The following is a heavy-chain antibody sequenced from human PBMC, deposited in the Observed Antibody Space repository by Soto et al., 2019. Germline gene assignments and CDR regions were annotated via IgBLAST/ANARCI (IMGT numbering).Heavy chain of an antibody. Sequence: PSETLSLTCVVYGGSFSGYYWSWIRQSPGKGLEWIGGINHRGSTNYNPSLESRVTISLDTSKNQFSLKLPSVTAADTAMYYCARDGFCTSTTCRVGNWFDPWGQGTLVTVSS. J-gene: IGHJ5*02. CDR1: GGSFSGYY. V-gene: IGHV4-34*01. CDR2: INHRGST. CDR3: ARDGFCTSTTCRVGNWFDP. D-gene: IGHD2-2*01.